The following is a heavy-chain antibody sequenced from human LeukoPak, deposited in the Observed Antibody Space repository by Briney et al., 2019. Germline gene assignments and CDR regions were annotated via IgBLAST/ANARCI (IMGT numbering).Heavy chain of an antibody. J-gene: IGHJ4*02. CDR1: GFTFSGYA. D-gene: IGHD3-3*01. V-gene: IGHV3-23*01. CDR3: ARDPTTIWSGYYDDY. CDR2: ISGSGGST. Sequence: GGSLRLSCAASGFTFSGYAMSWVRQAPGKGLEWVSGISGSGGSTYYADSVKGRFTISRDNSKNTLYLQMNSLRAEDTAVYYCARDPTTIWSGYYDDYWGQGTLVTVSS.